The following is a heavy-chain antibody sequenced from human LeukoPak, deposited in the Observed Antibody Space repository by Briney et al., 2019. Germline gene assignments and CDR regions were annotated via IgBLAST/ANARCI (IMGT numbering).Heavy chain of an antibody. V-gene: IGHV3-48*02. CDR3: ARDPDSGGGFDY. CDR1: GFTFRSYS. D-gene: IGHD1-14*01. Sequence: GGSLRLSCAAFGFTFRSYSMNWVRQAPGQGLEWLSYINSDNSKIYYADSVKGRFTISRDEAKNSLYLQMNSLRDEDTAVYYCARDPDSGGGFDYWGQGTLVTVSS. J-gene: IGHJ4*02. CDR2: INSDNSKI.